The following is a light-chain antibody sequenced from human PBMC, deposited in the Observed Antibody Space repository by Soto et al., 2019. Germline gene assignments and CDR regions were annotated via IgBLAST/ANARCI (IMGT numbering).Light chain of an antibody. J-gene: IGKJ1*01. V-gene: IGKV3-20*01. Sequence: EIVLTQSPAILSVSPGERATLSCSASQSISRSLAWYQQKPGQAPRLLIYGASKRATGIPDRFSGSGSGTDFTLTISRLEPEDFAVYCCQQYGSSPRTFGQGTKVDIK. CDR2: GAS. CDR3: QQYGSSPRT. CDR1: QSISRS.